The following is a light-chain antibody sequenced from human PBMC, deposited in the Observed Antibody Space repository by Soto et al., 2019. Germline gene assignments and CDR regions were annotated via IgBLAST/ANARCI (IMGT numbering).Light chain of an antibody. V-gene: IGKV3-15*01. Sequence: EIVLTRSPGTLSLSSGERATLSCRASQSVSNSYLAWYQQKPGQAPRLLIYGASTRATGIPARFSGSGSVTEFTLTISSLQSEDFAVYYCQQSNNWSDTFGGGTKVDIK. CDR1: QSVSNSY. CDR2: GAS. CDR3: QQSNNWSDT. J-gene: IGKJ4*01.